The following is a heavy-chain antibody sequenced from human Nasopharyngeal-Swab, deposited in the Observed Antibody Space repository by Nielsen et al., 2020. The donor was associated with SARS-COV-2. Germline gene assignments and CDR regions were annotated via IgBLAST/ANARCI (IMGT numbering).Heavy chain of an antibody. V-gene: IGHV4-4*02. Sequence: SETLSLTCAVSGGSISSSNWWSWVRQPPGKGLEWIGEIYHSGSTNYNPSLKSRVTISVDKSKNQFSLKLNPVTAADTAVYYCARDWMIAVAGYYYYYGMDVWGQGTTVTVSS. CDR1: GGSISSSNW. D-gene: IGHD6-19*01. J-gene: IGHJ6*02. CDR3: ARDWMIAVAGYYYYYGMDV. CDR2: IYHSGST.